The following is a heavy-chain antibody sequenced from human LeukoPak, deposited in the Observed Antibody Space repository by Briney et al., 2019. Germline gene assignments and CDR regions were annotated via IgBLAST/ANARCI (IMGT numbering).Heavy chain of an antibody. V-gene: IGHV4-59*01. J-gene: IGHJ4*02. D-gene: IGHD5-12*01. Sequence: SETLSLTCTVSGGSISSYYWSWIRQHPGKGLEWIRYIYYSGSTNYTPSLKSRVTISVDTSKNQFSLKLSSVTAADTAVYYWASGDSGYYQIDYWGQGTLVTVSS. CDR1: GGSISSYY. CDR2: IYYSGST. CDR3: ASGDSGYYQIDY.